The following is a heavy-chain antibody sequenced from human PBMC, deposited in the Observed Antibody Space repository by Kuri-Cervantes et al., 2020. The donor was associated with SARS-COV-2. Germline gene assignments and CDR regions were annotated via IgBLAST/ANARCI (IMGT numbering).Heavy chain of an antibody. D-gene: IGHD2-15*01. J-gene: IGHJ4*02. CDR2: ISYDGSNK. Sequence: GESLKISCAASGFTFSSYAMSWVRQAPGKGLEWVAVISYDGSNKYYADSVKGRFTISRDNSKNTLYLQMNSLRAEDTAVYYCAKALRVVVVAATDLFDYWGQGTLVTVSS. V-gene: IGHV3-30*18. CDR1: GFTFSSYA. CDR3: AKALRVVVVAATDLFDY.